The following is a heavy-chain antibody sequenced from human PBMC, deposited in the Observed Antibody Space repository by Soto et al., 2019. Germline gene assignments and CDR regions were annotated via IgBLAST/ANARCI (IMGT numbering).Heavy chain of an antibody. J-gene: IGHJ4*02. V-gene: IGHV3-30-3*01. Sequence: GGSLRLSCAASGFTFSSYAMHWVRQAPGKGLEWVAVISYDGSNKYYADSVKGRFTISRDNSKNTLYLQMNSLRAEDTAVYYCARPGALLELRSGYFDYWGQGTLVTVSS. CDR3: ARPGALLELRSGYFDY. CDR2: ISYDGSNK. D-gene: IGHD1-7*01. CDR1: GFTFSSYA.